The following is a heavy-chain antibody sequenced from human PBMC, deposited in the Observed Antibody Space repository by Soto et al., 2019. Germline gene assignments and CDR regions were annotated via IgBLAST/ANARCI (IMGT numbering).Heavy chain of an antibody. Sequence: QVQLVQSGAEVKKPGSSVKVSCKASGDTFSTYTITWMRQAPGQGLEWMGGIIPRSATSNYAQKFQGRVTITAYKSTNTAYMELRSLRSEDTAVYYCAREGLVLVQTTVNSDYYYYAMDVWGQGTTVTVSS. CDR2: IIPRSATS. D-gene: IGHD2-2*01. CDR3: AREGLVLVQTTVNSDYYYYAMDV. J-gene: IGHJ6*02. CDR1: GDTFSTYT. V-gene: IGHV1-69*14.